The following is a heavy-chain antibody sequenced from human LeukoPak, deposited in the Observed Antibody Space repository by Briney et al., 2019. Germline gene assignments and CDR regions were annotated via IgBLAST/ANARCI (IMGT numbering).Heavy chain of an antibody. Sequence: GGSLRLSCAASGFTFSIYAMNWVRQAPGKGLELVSGISDSGRNTYYSDSVKGRFTISRDNSESTVYLQMNSLTAEDTAQYYCATGCVGSPNCQTTGYDHWGQGTLVTVSS. D-gene: IGHD2-2*01. CDR3: ATGCVGSPNCQTTGYDH. CDR1: GFTFSIYA. J-gene: IGHJ4*02. V-gene: IGHV3-23*01. CDR2: ISDSGRNT.